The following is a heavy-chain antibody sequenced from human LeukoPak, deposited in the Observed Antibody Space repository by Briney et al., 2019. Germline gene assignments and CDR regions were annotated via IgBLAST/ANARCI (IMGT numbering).Heavy chain of an antibody. Sequence: KPSETLSLTCAVYGGSFSGYYWSWIRQPPGKGLEWIGEINHSGSTNYNPSLKSRVTISVDTSKNQFSLKLSSVTAADTAVYYCARGGRYYGSGSYPLWGQGTLVTVSS. V-gene: IGHV4-34*01. J-gene: IGHJ4*02. CDR2: INHSGST. D-gene: IGHD3-10*01. CDR1: GGSFSGYY. CDR3: ARGGRYYGSGSYPL.